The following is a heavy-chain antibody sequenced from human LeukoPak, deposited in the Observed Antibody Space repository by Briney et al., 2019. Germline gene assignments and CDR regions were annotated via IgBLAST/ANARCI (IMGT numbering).Heavy chain of an antibody. CDR2: VSSSSVNI. D-gene: IGHD3-16*01. CDR1: GFTFSSYE. J-gene: IGHJ4*02. Sequence: GGSLRLSCAASGFTFSSYEMNWVRQAPGKGLEWVASVSSSSVNIYYADSVRGRFTISRDNAKNSLYLQMNSLRAEDTAVYYCARDFYVADDVYWGQGTLVTVSS. V-gene: IGHV3-21*01. CDR3: ARDFYVADDVY.